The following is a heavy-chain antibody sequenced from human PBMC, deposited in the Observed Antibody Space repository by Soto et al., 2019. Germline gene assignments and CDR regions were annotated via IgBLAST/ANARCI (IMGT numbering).Heavy chain of an antibody. CDR1: GFTFRWFG. Sequence: PGGSLRLSCAGSGFTFRWFGMNWVRQAPGKGLEWVARISNDGSNEYYVDSVKGRFTISRDSSKNTLYLQMDSLRAEDTAVYYCARLRPYTMDVWGQGTTVTVSS. CDR3: ARLRPYTMDV. D-gene: IGHD1-1*01. CDR2: ISNDGSNE. V-gene: IGHV3-30*03. J-gene: IGHJ6*02.